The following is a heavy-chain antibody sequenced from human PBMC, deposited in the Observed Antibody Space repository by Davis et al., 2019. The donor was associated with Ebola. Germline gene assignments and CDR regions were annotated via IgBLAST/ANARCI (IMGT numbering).Heavy chain of an antibody. J-gene: IGHJ5*02. CDR2: IKNDGRDT. CDR1: GFAFNSYT. V-gene: IGHV3-74*01. D-gene: IGHD2-15*01. Sequence: HTGGSLRLSCAASGFAFNSYTMNWVRHAPGKGLDWVSRIKNDGRDTSYADSVKGRFTISRDNAKNTLYLQMNSLRAEDTAMYYCAGGRDCSGGTCYSTSHWFDPWGQGTLVTVSS. CDR3: AGGRDCSGGTCYSTSHWFDP.